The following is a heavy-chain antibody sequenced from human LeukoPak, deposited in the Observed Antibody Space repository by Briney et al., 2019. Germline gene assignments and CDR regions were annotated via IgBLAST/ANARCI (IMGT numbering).Heavy chain of an antibody. V-gene: IGHV4-34*01. CDR2: INHSGST. Sequence: SETLSLTCAVYGGSFSGYYWSWIRQPPGQGLEWIGEINHSGSTNYNPSLKSRVTISVDTSKNQFSLKLSSVTAADTAVYYCARVWCPILTGLYYMDVWGKGTTVTVSS. CDR1: GGSFSGYY. J-gene: IGHJ6*03. D-gene: IGHD3-9*01. CDR3: ARVWCPILTGLYYMDV.